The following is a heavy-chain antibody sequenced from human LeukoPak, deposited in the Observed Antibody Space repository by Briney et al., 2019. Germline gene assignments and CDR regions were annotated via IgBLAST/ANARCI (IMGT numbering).Heavy chain of an antibody. CDR1: GFTFSLYA. CDR3: ARDTFQPGLIDS. D-gene: IGHD2-2*01. J-gene: IGHJ4*02. V-gene: IGHV3-21*05. CDR2: INDDSSDI. Sequence: GSLRLSRAASGFTFSLYAMNWVRQAPGKGLEWVSYINDDSSDIHYAGSVRGRFTISRDDARKTLYLQLSSLRVEDTAVYYCARDTFQPGLIDSWGQGTLVTVSS.